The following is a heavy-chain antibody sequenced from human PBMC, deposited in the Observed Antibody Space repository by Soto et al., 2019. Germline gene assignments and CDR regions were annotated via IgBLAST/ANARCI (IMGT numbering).Heavy chain of an antibody. CDR2: ISYDGSNK. CDR3: ARVRLQLTRTPGSKVDY. CDR1: GFTFSSYA. J-gene: IGHJ4*02. D-gene: IGHD5-18*01. Sequence: GGSLRLSCAASGFTFSSYAMHWVRQAPDKGLEWVAVISYDGSNKYYADSVKGRFTISRDNSKNTLYLQMNSLRAEDTAVYYCARVRLQLTRTPGSKVDYWGQGTLVTVSS. V-gene: IGHV3-30-3*01.